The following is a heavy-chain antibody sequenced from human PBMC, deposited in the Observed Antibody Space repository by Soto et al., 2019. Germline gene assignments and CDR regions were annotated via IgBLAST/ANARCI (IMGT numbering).Heavy chain of an antibody. D-gene: IGHD3-22*01. Sequence: QVQLVESGGGVVQPGRSLRLSCAASGFTFSSYGMHWVRQAPGKGLEWVAVISYDGSNKYYADSVKGRFTISRDNSKNKLYLQMNSLRAEDTAVYYCAKCMRYYDSSGYYLDYWGQGTLVTVSS. CDR2: ISYDGSNK. CDR1: GFTFSSYG. CDR3: AKCMRYYDSSGYYLDY. V-gene: IGHV3-30*18. J-gene: IGHJ4*02.